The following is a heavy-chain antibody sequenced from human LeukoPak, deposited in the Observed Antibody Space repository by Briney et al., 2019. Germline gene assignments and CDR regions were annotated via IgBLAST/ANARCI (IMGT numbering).Heavy chain of an antibody. D-gene: IGHD3-22*01. CDR1: GFTFSSYG. J-gene: IGHJ4*02. CDR2: ISYDGSNK. Sequence: PGGSLRLSCAASGFTFSSYGMHWVRQAPGKGLEWVAVISYDGSNKYYADSVKGRFTISRDNSKNTLYLQMNSLRAEDTAVHYCAKDYYDSSGYSHFDYWGQGTLVTVSS. V-gene: IGHV3-30*18. CDR3: AKDYYDSSGYSHFDY.